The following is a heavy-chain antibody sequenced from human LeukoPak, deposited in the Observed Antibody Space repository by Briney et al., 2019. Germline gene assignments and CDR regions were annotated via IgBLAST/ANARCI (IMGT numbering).Heavy chain of an antibody. D-gene: IGHD6-13*01. CDR1: GFSFEAYG. V-gene: IGHV3-9*01. Sequence: PGGSLRLSCAASGFSFEAYGMYWVRQAPGKGLEWVSGITWNSDDMAYADSVKGRFTISRDNAKNSLYLQMNSLRAEDTAVYYCARGTKQHPFDYWGQGTLVTVSS. J-gene: IGHJ4*02. CDR2: ITWNSDDM. CDR3: ARGTKQHPFDY.